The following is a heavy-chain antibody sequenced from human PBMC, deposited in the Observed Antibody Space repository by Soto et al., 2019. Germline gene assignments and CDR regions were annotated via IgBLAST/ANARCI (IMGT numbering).Heavy chain of an antibody. CDR1: GYTFTSYD. CDR2: MNPNSGNT. CDR3: ARGNGKSIAAAGMGYYYYGMDV. Sequence: QVPLVQSGAEVKKPGASVKVSCKASGYTFTSYDINWVRQATGQGLEWMGWMNPNSGNTGYAQKFQGRVTMTRNTSISTAYMELSSLRSEDTAVYYCARGNGKSIAAAGMGYYYYGMDVWGQGTTVTVSS. J-gene: IGHJ6*02. V-gene: IGHV1-8*01. D-gene: IGHD6-13*01.